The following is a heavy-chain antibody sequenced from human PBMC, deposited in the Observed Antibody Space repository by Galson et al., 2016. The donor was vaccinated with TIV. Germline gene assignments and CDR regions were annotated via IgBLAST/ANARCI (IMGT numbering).Heavy chain of an antibody. V-gene: IGHV3-23*01. CDR1: GFTFSTYA. J-gene: IGHJ3*01. CDR2: IVGTGGTT. Sequence: SLRLSCAASGFTFSTYAMNWVRQAPGKGLEWVSGIVGTGGTTYYADSVKGRFTISRDNSKNTLYLQMNSLRAEDTAVYYCATRKNYGGDAFDLWGQGTLVTVSS. D-gene: IGHD4-23*01. CDR3: ATRKNYGGDAFDL.